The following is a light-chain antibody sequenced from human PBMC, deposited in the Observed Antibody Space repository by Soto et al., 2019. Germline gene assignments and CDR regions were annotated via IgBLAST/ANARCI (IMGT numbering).Light chain of an antibody. Sequence: QSVLTQPASVSESPGQSLTISCTGTSSDVGGYNYVSWYQQHPGKAPKLMIYEVSNRPSGVSNRFSGSKSGNTASLTISGLQAEDEADYYCSSYTSRSTLAVFGGGTQLTVL. CDR2: EVS. CDR1: SSDVGGYNY. CDR3: SSYTSRSTLAV. V-gene: IGLV2-14*01. J-gene: IGLJ7*01.